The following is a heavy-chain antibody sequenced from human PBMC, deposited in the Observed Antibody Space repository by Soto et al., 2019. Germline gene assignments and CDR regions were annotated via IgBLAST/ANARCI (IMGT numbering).Heavy chain of an antibody. V-gene: IGHV3-23*01. Sequence: GGSLRLSCAASGFTFSSYAMSWVRQAPGKGLEWVSAISGSGGSTYYADSVKGRFTISRDNSKNTLYLQMNSLRAEDTAIYYCARAPYNPNHGDFDFWGQGTLVTVSS. J-gene: IGHJ4*02. CDR1: GFTFSSYA. D-gene: IGHD1-20*01. CDR2: ISGSGGST. CDR3: ARAPYNPNHGDFDF.